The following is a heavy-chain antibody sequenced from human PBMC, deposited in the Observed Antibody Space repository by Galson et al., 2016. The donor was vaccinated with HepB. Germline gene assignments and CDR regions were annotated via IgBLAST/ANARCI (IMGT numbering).Heavy chain of an antibody. Sequence: SVNVSCKASGYTFSNYYMNWVRQAPGQGLEWLGIINPSGGATSFAQQFQGRVTMTRDTSTSTVYMELSSLRSEDTAIYYCARTEGFGDPNGMDVWGQGTTVTVAS. D-gene: IGHD3-10*01. CDR3: ARTEGFGDPNGMDV. CDR2: INPSGGAT. CDR1: GYTFSNYY. J-gene: IGHJ6*02. V-gene: IGHV1-46*01.